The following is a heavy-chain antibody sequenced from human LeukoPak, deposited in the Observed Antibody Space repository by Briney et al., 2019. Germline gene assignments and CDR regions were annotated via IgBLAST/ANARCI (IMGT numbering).Heavy chain of an antibody. D-gene: IGHD2-2*01. J-gene: IGHJ1*01. CDR3: ASIAVVAAAIDY. CDR1: GGSVSSGYYY. Sequence: SETLSLTCTVSGGSVSSGYYYWSWIRQPPGQGLEWFGYIYDSGTTSYNPSLKSRVTITVDTSKNQFSLRLSYVTAADTAVYYCASIAVVAAAIDYWGQGTLVTVSS. CDR2: IYDSGTT. V-gene: IGHV4-30-4*01.